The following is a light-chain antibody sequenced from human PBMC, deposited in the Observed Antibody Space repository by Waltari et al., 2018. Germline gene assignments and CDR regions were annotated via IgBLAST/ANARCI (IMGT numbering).Light chain of an antibody. Sequence: DIQMTQSPSIMSASVGDRVTITCRASQSIGGWLAWYQQKPGKAPNLLIYVTSILHSGVPSRFSGSGSGTEFTLTISSLQPDDFATYYCQQYQDYPWTFGQGTRVDI. CDR2: VTS. V-gene: IGKV1-5*03. CDR1: QSIGGW. J-gene: IGKJ1*01. CDR3: QQYQDYPWT.